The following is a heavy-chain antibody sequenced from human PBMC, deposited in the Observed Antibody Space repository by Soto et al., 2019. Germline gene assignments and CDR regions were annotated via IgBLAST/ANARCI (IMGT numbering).Heavy chain of an antibody. V-gene: IGHV3-30*18. CDR3: AKDHGVWFGELSMSYYFDY. CDR2: ISYDGSNK. Sequence: QVQLVESGGGVVQPGRSLRLSCAASGFTFSSYGMHWVRQAPGKGLEWVAVISYDGSNKYYADSVKGRFTISRDNSKNTLYLQMNSLRAEDTAVYYCAKDHGVWFGELSMSYYFDYWGQGTLVTVSS. D-gene: IGHD3-10*01. J-gene: IGHJ4*02. CDR1: GFTFSSYG.